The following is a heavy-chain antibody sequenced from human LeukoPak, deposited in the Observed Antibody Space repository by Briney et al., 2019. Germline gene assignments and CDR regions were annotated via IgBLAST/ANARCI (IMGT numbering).Heavy chain of an antibody. CDR1: GYTFTGYY. D-gene: IGHD3-9*01. V-gene: IGHV1-2*02. CDR2: INPNSGGT. J-gene: IGHJ4*02. Sequence: ASVKVSCKASGYTFTGYYMHWVRQAPGQGLEWMGWINPNSGGTNYAQKFQGRVTMTRDTSISTAYMELSRLRSDDTAVYYCAREGYDILTGYLFFDYWGQGTLVTASS. CDR3: AREGYDILTGYLFFDY.